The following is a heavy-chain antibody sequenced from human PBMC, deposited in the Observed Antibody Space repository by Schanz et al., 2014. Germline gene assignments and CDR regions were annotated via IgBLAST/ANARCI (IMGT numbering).Heavy chain of an antibody. Sequence: VQLEQSGAEVKKPGSSVKVSCQAFGDTFSSYTISWIRQAPGQGLEWMGRIIPSLGLAKYEQKFQGRVTITADKSTSTASMELSSLRSEDTAVYYCARGPSQGYSYGHNIGAYYYGMDVWGQGTTVTVSS. CDR1: GDTFSSYT. CDR2: IIPSLGLA. CDR3: ARGPSQGYSYGHNIGAYYYGMDV. J-gene: IGHJ6*02. V-gene: IGHV1-69*02. D-gene: IGHD5-18*01.